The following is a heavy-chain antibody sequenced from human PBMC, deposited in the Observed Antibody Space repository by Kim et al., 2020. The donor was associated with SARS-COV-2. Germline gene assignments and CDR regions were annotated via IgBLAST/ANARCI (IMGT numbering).Heavy chain of an antibody. V-gene: IGHV4-39*01. CDR3: ARHGNRFGAVAGDAFDI. D-gene: IGHD6-19*01. Sequence: LKIRVTISVDTSKNQFSLKLSSVTAADTAVYYCARHGNRFGAVAGDAFDIWGQGTMVTVSS. J-gene: IGHJ3*02.